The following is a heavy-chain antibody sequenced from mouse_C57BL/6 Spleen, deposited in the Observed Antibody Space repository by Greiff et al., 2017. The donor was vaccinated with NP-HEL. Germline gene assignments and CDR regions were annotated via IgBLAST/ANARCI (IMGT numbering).Heavy chain of an antibody. CDR3: ASGRGKAMDY. V-gene: IGHV2-6*01. Sequence: VKLVESGPGLVAPSQSLSITCTVSGFSLTSYGVDWVRQSPGKGLEWLGVIWGVGSTNYNSALKSRLSISKDNSKSQVFLKMNSLQTDDTAMYYCASGRGKAMDYWGQGTSVTVSP. CDR2: IWGVGST. CDR1: GFSLTSYG. J-gene: IGHJ4*01.